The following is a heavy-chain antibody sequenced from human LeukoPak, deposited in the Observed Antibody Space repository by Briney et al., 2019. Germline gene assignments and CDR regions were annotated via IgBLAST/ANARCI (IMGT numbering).Heavy chain of an antibody. D-gene: IGHD3-22*01. V-gene: IGHV4-4*07. CDR3: ARGPSERYYESSGYYYFDY. CDR2: IYSSGRT. CDR1: GGSISSYY. Sequence: PSETLSLTCTVSGGSISSYYWTWIRQPAGKGLEWIGRIYSSGRTNYNPSLKSRVTISVDTSRNQFSLKVSSVTAADTAVYYCARGPSERYYESSGYYYFDYWGQGTLVTVSS. J-gene: IGHJ4*02.